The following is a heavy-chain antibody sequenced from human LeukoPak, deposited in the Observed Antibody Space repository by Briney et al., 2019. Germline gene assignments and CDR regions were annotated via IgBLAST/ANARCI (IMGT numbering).Heavy chain of an antibody. J-gene: IGHJ3*02. CDR2: IYYSGST. CDR1: GGSISSYY. D-gene: IGHD4-17*01. CDR3: ARDDTTLARGAFDI. V-gene: IGHV4-59*12. Sequence: SETLSLTCTVSGGSISSYYWSWIRQPPGKGLEWIGYIYYSGSTNYNPSLKSRVTISVDRSKNQFSLKLSSVTAADTAVYYCARDDTTLARGAFDIWGQGTMVTVSS.